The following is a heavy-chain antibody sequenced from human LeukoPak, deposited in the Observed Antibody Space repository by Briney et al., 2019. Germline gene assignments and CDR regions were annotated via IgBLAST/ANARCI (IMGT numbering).Heavy chain of an antibody. CDR3: NIVVVPAVHNWFDH. J-gene: IGHJ5*02. CDR1: GFTFSSYA. CDR2: ISYDGSNK. D-gene: IGHD2-2*01. V-gene: IGHV3-30-3*01. Sequence: PGRSLRLSCAASGFTFSSYAMHWVRQAPGKGLEWVAVISYDGSNKYYADSVKGRFTISRDNSKNTLYLQMNSLRAEDTAVYYCNIVVVPAVHNWFDHWGQGTLVTVSS.